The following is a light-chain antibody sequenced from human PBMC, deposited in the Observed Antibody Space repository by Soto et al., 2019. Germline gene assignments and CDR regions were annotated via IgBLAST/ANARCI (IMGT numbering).Light chain of an antibody. CDR3: QQYSSLWT. CDR1: QSVSNNY. CDR2: GAS. Sequence: IVLTQSPATLSVSPGERATLSCRTSQSVSNNYLAWYQQKPGQAPRLLIYGASSRATGIPDRFSGSGSGTDFTLSISRLEPEDFAVYYCQQYSSLWTCGQGTKGDIK. V-gene: IGKV3-20*01. J-gene: IGKJ1*01.